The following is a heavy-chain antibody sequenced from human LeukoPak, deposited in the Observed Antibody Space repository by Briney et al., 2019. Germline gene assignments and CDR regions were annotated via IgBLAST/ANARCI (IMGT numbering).Heavy chain of an antibody. V-gene: IGHV1-18*01. CDR1: GYTFTSYA. CDR3: ARSYGGNHHWYFDL. J-gene: IGHJ2*01. CDR2: ISAYNGNT. Sequence: ASVKVSCKASGYTFTSYAMNWVRQAPGQGLEWMGWISAYNGNTNYAQKLQGRVTMTTDTSTSTAYMELRSLRSDDTAVYYCARSYGGNHHWYFDLWGRGTLVTVSS. D-gene: IGHD4-23*01.